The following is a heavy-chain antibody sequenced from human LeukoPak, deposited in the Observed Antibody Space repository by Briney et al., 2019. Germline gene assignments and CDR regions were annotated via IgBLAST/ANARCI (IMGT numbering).Heavy chain of an antibody. CDR3: ARDNATGRWFDP. Sequence: GGSLRLSCAASGFTFSSYAMSWVRQAPGKGLEWVSVIYSGGSTYYADSVKGRFTISRDNSKNTLYLQMNSLRAEDTAVYYCARDNATGRWFDPWGQGTLVTVSS. CDR2: IYSGGST. J-gene: IGHJ5*02. V-gene: IGHV3-66*01. D-gene: IGHD2-15*01. CDR1: GFTFSSYA.